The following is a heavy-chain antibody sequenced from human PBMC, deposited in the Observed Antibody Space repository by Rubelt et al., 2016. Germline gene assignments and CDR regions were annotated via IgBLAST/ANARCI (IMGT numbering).Heavy chain of an antibody. CDR1: GGSFSGYY. CDR2: INHSGST. J-gene: IGHJ6*02. CDR3: ARPPSRWAVDDYYGMDV. Sequence: QVQLQQWGAGLLKPSETLSLTCAVYGGSFSGYYWSWIRQPPGKGLEWIGEINHSGSTNYNPSFRGRVNISGDAAKNQWSRKWSSGTAGETAVYYCARPPSRWAVDDYYGMDVWGQGTTVTVSS. D-gene: IGHD4-23*01. V-gene: IGHV4-34*01.